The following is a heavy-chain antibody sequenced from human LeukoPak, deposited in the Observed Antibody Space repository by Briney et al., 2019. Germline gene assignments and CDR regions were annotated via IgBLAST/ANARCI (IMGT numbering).Heavy chain of an antibody. CDR3: AKGSGLGIYYDSSGYVDN. CDR2: SYSNGNT. J-gene: IGHJ4*02. D-gene: IGHD3-22*01. V-gene: IGHV3-53*01. CDR1: GFTVNSNY. Sequence: GGSLRLSCAASGFTVNSNYYMRWVRQAPGKGLEWVSVSYSNGNTYYADSVKGRFTISRDNSKNTLYLQMNSLRAEDTAVFYCAKGSGLGIYYDSSGYVDNWGQGTLVTVSS.